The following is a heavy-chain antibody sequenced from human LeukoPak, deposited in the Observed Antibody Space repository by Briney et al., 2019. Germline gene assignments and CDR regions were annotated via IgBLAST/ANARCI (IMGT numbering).Heavy chain of an antibody. CDR1: GFTFSSYW. V-gene: IGHV3-7*03. CDR3: ARVQGWGRSVRYFDY. Sequence: GGPLRLSCAASGFTFSSYWMSWVRQAPGKGLEWVANIKQDGSEKYYVDSVKGRFTISRDNAKNSLYLQMNSLRAEDTAVYYCARVQGWGRSVRYFDYWGQGTLVTVSS. J-gene: IGHJ4*02. CDR2: IKQDGSEK. D-gene: IGHD3-16*01.